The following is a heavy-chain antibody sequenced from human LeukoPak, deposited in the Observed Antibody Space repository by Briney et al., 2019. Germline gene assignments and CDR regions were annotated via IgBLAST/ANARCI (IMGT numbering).Heavy chain of an antibody. D-gene: IGHD1-26*01. J-gene: IGHJ4*02. CDR3: ARLGSYHDF. CDR2: IHSSGGS. CDR1: GASISNHY. V-gene: IGHV4-4*09. Sequence: KPSETLSLTCTVSGASISNHYWSWIRQTPEKGLEWMGHIHSSGGSSYYPSLKSRLTLSIDTSRNQLSLKLPSVTAADTAVYFCARLGSYHDFWGQGALVTVSS.